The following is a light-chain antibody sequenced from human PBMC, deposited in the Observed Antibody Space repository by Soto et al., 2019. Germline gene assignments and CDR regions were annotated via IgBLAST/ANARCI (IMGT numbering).Light chain of an antibody. CDR2: DAS. V-gene: IGKV3-20*01. J-gene: IGKJ5*01. Sequence: ELVLTQSPGTLSLSPGERATLSCRSTQTVFSNYIGWYQQKPGQAPRLLIYDASNRATGIPARFSGSGSGTDFTLTISRLEPEDFAVYYCQQYGSSPPITCGQGTRREIK. CDR1: QTVFSNY. CDR3: QQYGSSPPIT.